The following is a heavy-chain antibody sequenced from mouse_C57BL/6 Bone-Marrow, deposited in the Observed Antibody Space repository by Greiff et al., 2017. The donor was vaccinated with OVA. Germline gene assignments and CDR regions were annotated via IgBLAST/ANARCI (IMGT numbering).Heavy chain of an antibody. J-gene: IGHJ3*01. V-gene: IGHV6-3*01. CDR2: IRLKSDNYAT. CDR3: AGADYYGSAWCAY. Sequence: EVKLVESGGGLVQPGGSMKLSCVASGFTFSNYWMNWVRQSPEKGLEWVAQIRLKSDNYATHFAESVKGRFTISRDDSKSSVYLQMNNLRAEDTGIYYCAGADYYGSAWCAYWGRGTLVTVSA. CDR1: GFTFSNYW. D-gene: IGHD1-1*01.